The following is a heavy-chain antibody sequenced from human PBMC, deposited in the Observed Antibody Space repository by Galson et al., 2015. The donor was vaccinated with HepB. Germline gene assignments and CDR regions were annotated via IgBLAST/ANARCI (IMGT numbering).Heavy chain of an antibody. CDR2: IKSKTDGGTT. J-gene: IGHJ4*02. V-gene: IGHV3-15*01. CDR3: TTDLYLQFYYFDY. CDR1: GFTFSNAW. Sequence: SLRLSCAASGFTFSNAWMSWVRQAPGKGLEWVGRIKSKTDGGTTDYAAPVKGRFTISRDDSKNTLYLQMNSLKTEDTAVYYCTTDLYLQFYYFDYWGQGTLVTVSS. D-gene: IGHD2-2*02.